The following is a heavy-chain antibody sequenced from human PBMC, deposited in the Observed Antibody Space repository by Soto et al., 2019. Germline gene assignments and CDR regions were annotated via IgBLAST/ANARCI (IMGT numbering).Heavy chain of an antibody. J-gene: IGHJ6*03. CDR2: MNPNSGNT. CDR1: GYTFTSYD. CDR3: ARPSLGSGYYPNGYYYYMDV. Sequence: ASVKVSCKASGYTFTSYDINWVRQATGQGLEWMGWMNPNSGNTGYAQKFQGRVTMTRNTSISTAYMELSSLRSEDTAVYYCARPSLGSGYYPNGYYYYMDVWGKGTTVTVSS. V-gene: IGHV1-8*01. D-gene: IGHD3-3*01.